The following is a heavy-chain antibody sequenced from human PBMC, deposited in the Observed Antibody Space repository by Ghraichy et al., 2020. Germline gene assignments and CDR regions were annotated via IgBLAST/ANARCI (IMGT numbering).Heavy chain of an antibody. D-gene: IGHD3-16*02. CDR1: GFTFSNYW. CDR2: IKSDGSEK. Sequence: GGSLRLSCAASGFTFSNYWMTWVRQAPGKGLEWVANIKSDGSEKYFVDSVKGRFTISRDNAENSLYLQMNSLRAEDTAVYYCARCYDSTWGRYPLTYWRQRTLVIVSS. J-gene: IGHJ4*01. V-gene: IGHV3-7*01. CDR3: ARCYDSTWGRYPLTY.